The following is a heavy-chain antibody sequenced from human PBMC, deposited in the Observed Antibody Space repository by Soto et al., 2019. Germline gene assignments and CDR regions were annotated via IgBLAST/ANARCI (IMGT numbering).Heavy chain of an antibody. CDR2: IYTGGST. CDR1: GFTVSSKY. CDR3: ARDSYFTY. Sequence: EVQLVESGGGLVQPGGSLRLSCAASGFTVSSKYMSWVRQAPGKGLEWVSVIYTGGSTDYADSVKGRFTISRDSSKNTLYLQMNRLRPEDRAVYYCARDSYFTYWGQGTLVIVSS. V-gene: IGHV3-53*04. D-gene: IGHD3-10*01. J-gene: IGHJ4*02.